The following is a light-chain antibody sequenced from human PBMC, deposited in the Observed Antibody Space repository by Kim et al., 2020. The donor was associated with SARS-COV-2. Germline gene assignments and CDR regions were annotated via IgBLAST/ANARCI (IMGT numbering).Light chain of an antibody. CDR1: SSNIGKNY. CDR3: GAWDNSLSAGI. J-gene: IGLJ2*01. V-gene: IGLV1-51*01. Sequence: QSVLTQPPSVSAAPGQKVTISCSGSSSNIGKNYVSWYQQFPGTAPKLLIYDNDNRAAGIPDRFFGSKSGTSATLGITGLQTGDEADYYCGAWDNSLSAGIFGGGTQLTVL. CDR2: DND.